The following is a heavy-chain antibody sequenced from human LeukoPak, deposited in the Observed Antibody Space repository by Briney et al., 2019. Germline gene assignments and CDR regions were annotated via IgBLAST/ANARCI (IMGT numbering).Heavy chain of an antibody. D-gene: IGHD1-26*01. CDR3: AKDRELLAYFDY. V-gene: IGHV3-23*01. CDR1: GFTFSSYA. Sequence: GGSLRLSCAASGFTFSSYAMSWVRQAPGQGLEWVSAISGSGGSTYYADSVKGRFTISRDNSKTTLYLQMNSLRAEDTAVYYCAKDRELLAYFDYWGQGTLVTVSS. CDR2: ISGSGGST. J-gene: IGHJ4*02.